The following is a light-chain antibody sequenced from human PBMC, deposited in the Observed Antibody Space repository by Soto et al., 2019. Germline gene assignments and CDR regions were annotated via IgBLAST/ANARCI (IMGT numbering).Light chain of an antibody. Sequence: DIVMTQSPDSVAVSLGERATINCKSSQNVLHSSNNKNYLAWYQQKPGQSPKLLIYWASARESGVPDRFSGSGSGTDFTLSISSLQSEDVAVYYCQQYYAMPLTFGGGTKVEIK. J-gene: IGKJ4*01. CDR3: QQYYAMPLT. CDR1: QNVLHSSNNKNY. CDR2: WAS. V-gene: IGKV4-1*01.